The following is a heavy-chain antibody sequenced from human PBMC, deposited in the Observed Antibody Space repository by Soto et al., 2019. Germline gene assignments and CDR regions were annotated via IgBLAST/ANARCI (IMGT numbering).Heavy chain of an antibody. CDR1: CCSTSSDNY. Sequence: PXETLSLACTVSCCSTSSDNYWSWIRQPPVKGLEWIGHIYYSGNTDYNPSLKSRLAISIDTSKNQFSLKLSSVTAADTAVYFRAIEGGESSDGLYYFDSWEQGSLITVSS. J-gene: IGHJ4*02. CDR2: IYYSGNT. D-gene: IGHD3-16*01. CDR3: AIEGGESSDGLYYFDS. V-gene: IGHV4-30-4*01.